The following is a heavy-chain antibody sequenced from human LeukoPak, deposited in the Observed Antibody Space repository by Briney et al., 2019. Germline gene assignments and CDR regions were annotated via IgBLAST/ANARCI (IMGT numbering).Heavy chain of an antibody. CDR2: FDPEDGKT. V-gene: IGHV1-24*01. J-gene: IGHJ6*02. Sequence: GASVQVSCKVSGYTLTELSMFWVRQAPGKGLEWMGSFDPEDGKTVYAQKFQGRVTMTEDTSTDTAYMELSSLRSEDTAVYYCATGYLVTAGLMDVWGQGTTVTVSS. D-gene: IGHD6-13*01. CDR1: GYTLTELS. CDR3: ATGYLVTAGLMDV.